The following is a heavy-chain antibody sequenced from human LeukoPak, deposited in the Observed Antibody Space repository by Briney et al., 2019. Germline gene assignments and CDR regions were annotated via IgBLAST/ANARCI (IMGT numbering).Heavy chain of an antibody. Sequence: ASVKVSCKASGYTFSSYAIHWVRQAPGQRLEWMGCIKVGNGKTKYSQEFQGRVTITRDTSANTAYMELSSLRSEDMAVYYCAREGGDGYNSPDYNWFDPWGQGTLVTVSS. CDR2: IKVGNGKT. CDR1: GYTFSSYA. D-gene: IGHD5-24*01. V-gene: IGHV1-3*03. CDR3: AREGGDGYNSPDYNWFDP. J-gene: IGHJ5*02.